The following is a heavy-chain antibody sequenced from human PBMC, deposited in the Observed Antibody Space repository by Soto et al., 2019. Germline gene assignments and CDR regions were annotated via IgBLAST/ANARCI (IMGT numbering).Heavy chain of an antibody. CDR1: GGSISSSSYY. Sequence: QLQLQESGPGLVKPSETLSLTCTVSGGSISSSSYYWGWIRQPPGKGLEWIGSIYYSGSTYYNPSLKSRGAKSVHTSKNQFSLKLSSVTAADAAVYYCDGGSSSLDWFDLWGQGTQVTVAA. V-gene: IGHV4-39*01. D-gene: IGHD6-6*01. CDR3: DGGSSSLDWFDL. J-gene: IGHJ5*02. CDR2: IYYSGST.